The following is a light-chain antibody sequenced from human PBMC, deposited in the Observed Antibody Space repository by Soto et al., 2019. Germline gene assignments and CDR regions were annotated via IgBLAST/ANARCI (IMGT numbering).Light chain of an antibody. CDR2: DGS. Sequence: QSALTQPASVSGSPGQSITISCTGTSSDVGSYNLVSWYQQQPGKAPKLMIYDGSKRPSGVSNRVSGYKSGNTAALTISGRQAEDEADYYCCSEAGSSNVVFGGGTKVTVL. CDR1: SSDVGSYNL. V-gene: IGLV2-23*01. J-gene: IGLJ2*01. CDR3: CSEAGSSNVV.